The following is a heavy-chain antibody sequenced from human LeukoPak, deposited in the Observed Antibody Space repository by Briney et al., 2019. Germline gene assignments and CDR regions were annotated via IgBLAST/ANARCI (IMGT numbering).Heavy chain of an antibody. D-gene: IGHD2-2*01. CDR3: AKDRVVVVPAAMYFDY. J-gene: IGHJ4*02. CDR2: INWNGGST. V-gene: IGHV3-20*04. CDR1: GFTFDDYG. Sequence: GGSLRLSCAASGFTFDDYGMSWVRQAPGKGLEWVSGINWNGGSTGYADSVKGRFTISRDNSKNTLYLQMNSLRAEDTAVYYCAKDRVVVVPAAMYFDYWGQGTLVTVSS.